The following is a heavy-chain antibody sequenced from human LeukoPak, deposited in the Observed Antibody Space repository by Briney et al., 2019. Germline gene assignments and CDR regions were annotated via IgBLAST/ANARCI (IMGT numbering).Heavy chain of an antibody. CDR1: GYTFTSYY. J-gene: IGHJ3*02. CDR3: ARDQMYSGSYDAFDI. Sequence: GASVKVSCKASGYTFTSYYMHWVRQAPGQGLEWMGWINPNSGGTNYAQKFQGRVTMTRDTSISTAYMELSRLRSDDTAVYYCARDQMYSGSYDAFDIWGQGTMVTVSS. D-gene: IGHD1-26*01. CDR2: INPNSGGT. V-gene: IGHV1-2*02.